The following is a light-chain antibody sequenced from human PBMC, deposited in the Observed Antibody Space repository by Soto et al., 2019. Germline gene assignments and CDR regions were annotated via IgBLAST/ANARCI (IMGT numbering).Light chain of an antibody. CDR3: QQYNKWPPT. CDR2: GAS. Sequence: EIVLTQSPGTLSLSPGERATLSCRASQSVGSSYLAWYQQKPGQAPRVLIYGASSRATGIPDRFSGSGSGTDFTLTINSLQSEDFALYYCQQYNKWPPTFGGGTKVEI. CDR1: QSVGSSY. J-gene: IGKJ4*01. V-gene: IGKV3-20*01.